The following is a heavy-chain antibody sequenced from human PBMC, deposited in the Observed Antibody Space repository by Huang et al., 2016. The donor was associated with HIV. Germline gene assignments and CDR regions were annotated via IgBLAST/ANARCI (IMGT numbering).Heavy chain of an antibody. CDR3: ARDSPLLGVVIVVVPTAPNAFDI. CDR2: ISAYNGVT. V-gene: IGHV1-18*01. Sequence: QVQLVQSGVEVKKPGASVKVSCKASGYTFTSYGISWVRQAPGQGLEWMGWISAYNGVTNYAQNVQGIVTMTTDTATSTAYMELRSLRSDDTAVYYCARDSPLLGVVIVVVPTAPNAFDIWGQGTMVTVSS. D-gene: IGHD2-2*01. J-gene: IGHJ3*02. CDR1: GYTFTSYG.